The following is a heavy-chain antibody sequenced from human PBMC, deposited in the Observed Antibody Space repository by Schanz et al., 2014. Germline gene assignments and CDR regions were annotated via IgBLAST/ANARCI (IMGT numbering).Heavy chain of an antibody. CDR2: IIPSLGLA. CDR3: ARDRLECGAECYSVEVFEI. V-gene: IGHV1-69*04. D-gene: IGHD2-21*01. J-gene: IGHJ4*02. CDR1: GGTFSSFG. Sequence: VQLEQSGAEVKKPGSSVKVSCKASGGTFSSFGINRVRQAPGQGLEWMGRIIPSLGLAKYEQKFQDKVTITADTSTTTAYMELRGLRSEDTAVYYCARDRLECGAECYSVEVFEIWGQGTLVIVSS.